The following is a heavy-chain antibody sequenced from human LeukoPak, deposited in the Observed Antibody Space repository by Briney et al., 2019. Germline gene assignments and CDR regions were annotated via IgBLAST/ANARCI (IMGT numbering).Heavy chain of an antibody. V-gene: IGHV3-11*01. Sequence: GGSLRLSCTASGFTFSDYYMTWVRQAPGKGLEWISYIRNSGSATYYADSVEGRFTISRDNAKNSLYLQMNSLRPEDTAMYYCTRGAEVSGYPVFQHWGQGALVTVSS. D-gene: IGHD3-22*01. J-gene: IGHJ4*02. CDR2: IRNSGSAT. CDR3: TRGAEVSGYPVFQH. CDR1: GFTFSDYY.